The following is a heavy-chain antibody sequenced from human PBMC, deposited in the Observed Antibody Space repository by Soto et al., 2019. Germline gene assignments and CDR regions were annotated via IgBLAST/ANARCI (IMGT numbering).Heavy chain of an antibody. CDR3: ARGTLDYYFDY. CDR2: IYYSGST. J-gene: IGHJ4*02. CDR1: GGSISSYY. V-gene: IGHV4-59*01. D-gene: IGHD3-3*01. Sequence: ETLSLTCTVSGGSISSYYWSWIRQPPGKGLEWIGYIYYSGSTNYNPSLKSRVTISVDTSKNQFSLKLSSVTAADTAVYYCARGTLDYYFDYWGQGTLVTVSS.